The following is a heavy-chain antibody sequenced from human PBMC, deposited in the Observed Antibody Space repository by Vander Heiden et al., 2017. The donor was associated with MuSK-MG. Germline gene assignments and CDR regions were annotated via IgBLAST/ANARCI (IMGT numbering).Heavy chain of an antibody. D-gene: IGHD4-17*01. CDR2: IRWNSGSI. CDR3: AKDRSTVGQSGYFDL. Sequence: EVQLVESGGGLLQPGRSLRLSCAASGFTFDDYAMHWVRQAQGKGLEWVSGIRWNSGSIGYADSVKGRFTIARDNAKNSLYLQMNSLRAEDTALYDCAKDRSTVGQSGYFDLWGRGTRGTVA. J-gene: IGHJ2*01. V-gene: IGHV3-9*01. CDR1: GFTFDDYA.